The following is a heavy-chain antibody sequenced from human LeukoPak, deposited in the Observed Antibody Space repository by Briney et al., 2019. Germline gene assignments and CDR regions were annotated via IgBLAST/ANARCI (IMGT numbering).Heavy chain of an antibody. Sequence: PSQTLSLTCTVSGDSISSSNYYWGWIRQSPGKGLEWIGSIYNSGSTYFNPSLKSRVTLSVDTSKNQFSLKLSSVTAADTAVYYCATDLHRIVGATLLDYWGQGTLVTVSS. J-gene: IGHJ4*02. CDR2: IYNSGST. V-gene: IGHV4-39*07. CDR1: GDSISSSNYY. D-gene: IGHD1-26*01. CDR3: ATDLHRIVGATLLDY.